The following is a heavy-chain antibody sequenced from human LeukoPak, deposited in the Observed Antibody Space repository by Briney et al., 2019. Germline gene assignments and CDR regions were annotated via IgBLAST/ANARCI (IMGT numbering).Heavy chain of an antibody. CDR1: GGSISSSNW. CDR2: IYHSGST. V-gene: IGHV4-4*02. J-gene: IGHJ4*02. CDR3: ARVEYSSGWYRVDY. D-gene: IGHD6-19*01. Sequence: PSETLSLTCAVSGGSISSSNWWSWVRQPPGKGLEWIGEIYHSGSTNYNPSLKSRVTISVDKSKNQFSLKLSSVTAADTAVYYCARVEYSSGWYRVDYWGQGTLVTVSS.